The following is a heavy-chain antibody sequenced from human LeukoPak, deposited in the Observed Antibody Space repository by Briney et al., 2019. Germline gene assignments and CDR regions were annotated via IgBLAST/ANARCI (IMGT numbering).Heavy chain of an antibody. V-gene: IGHV1-18*01. CDR2: ISAYNGNT. CDR3: ANGKMDSSSWYFDY. CDR1: GYTFTSYG. J-gene: IGHJ4*02. D-gene: IGHD6-13*01. Sequence: GASVKVSCKASGYTFTSYGISWVRQAPGQGLEWMGWISAYNGNTNYAQKLQGRVTMTTDTSTSTAYMELRSLRAEDTAVYYCANGKMDSSSWYFDYWGQGTLVTVSS.